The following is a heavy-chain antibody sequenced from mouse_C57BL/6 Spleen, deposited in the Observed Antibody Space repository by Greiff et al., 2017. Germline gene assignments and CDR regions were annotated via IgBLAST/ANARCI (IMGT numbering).Heavy chain of an antibody. J-gene: IGHJ2*01. D-gene: IGHD1-1*01. Sequence: VQLQQSGAELVKPGASVKLSCKASGYTFTEYTIHWVKQRSGQGLEWIGWFYPGSGSIKYNEKFKDKATLTADKSSSTVYLELSRLTSEDSAVYFWRRQEEGSPYVGSSYNDWGQGTTLTVAS. CDR3: RRQEEGSPYVGSSYND. V-gene: IGHV1-62-2*01. CDR2: FYPGSGSI. CDR1: GYTFTEYT.